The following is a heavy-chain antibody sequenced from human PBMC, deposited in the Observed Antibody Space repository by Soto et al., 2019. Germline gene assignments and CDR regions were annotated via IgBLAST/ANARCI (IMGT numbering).Heavy chain of an antibody. V-gene: IGHV3-21*01. CDR1: GFTFSNYN. CDR3: ARDASPEVYFDY. CDR2: ISSSSSYK. J-gene: IGHJ4*02. Sequence: EVQLVESGGGLVKPGGSLRLSCAASGFTFSNYNMNWVRQAPGKGLEWVSSISSSSSYKYYADSVKGRFTISRDNAKNSQNLQMNSLRAEDTAVYYCARDASPEVYFDYWGQGTLVTVSS.